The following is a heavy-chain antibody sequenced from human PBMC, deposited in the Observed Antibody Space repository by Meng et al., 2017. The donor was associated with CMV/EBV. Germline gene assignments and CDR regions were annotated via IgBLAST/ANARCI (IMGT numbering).Heavy chain of an antibody. Sequence: GGSLRLSCAASGFTFSTYWMTWVRQAPGKGLEWVANIKQDGSEKYYVDSVKGRFTISRDNAKNSLFLQMNSLRAEDTAMYYCARNVRGSGYWGQGTLVTVSS. V-gene: IGHV3-7*01. CDR1: GFTFSTYW. CDR2: IKQDGSEK. D-gene: IGHD3-10*02. CDR3: ARNVRGSGY. J-gene: IGHJ4*02.